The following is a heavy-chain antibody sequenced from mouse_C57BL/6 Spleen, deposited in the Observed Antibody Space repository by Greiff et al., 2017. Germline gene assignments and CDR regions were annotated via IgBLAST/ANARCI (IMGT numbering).Heavy chain of an antibody. V-gene: IGHV1-15*01. CDR1: GYTFTDYE. CDR2: IDPETGGT. D-gene: IGHD1-1*01. J-gene: IGHJ4*01. CDR3: TRSYYGSRRAMDY. Sequence: VQLKESGAELVRPGASVTLSCKASGYTFTDYEMHWVKQTPVHGLEWIGAIDPETGGTAYNQKFKGKAILTADKSSSTAYMELRSLTSEDSAVYYCTRSYYGSRRAMDYWGQGTSVTVSS.